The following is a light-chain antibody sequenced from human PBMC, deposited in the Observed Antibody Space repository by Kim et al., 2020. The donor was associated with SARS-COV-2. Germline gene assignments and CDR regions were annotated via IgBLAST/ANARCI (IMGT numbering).Light chain of an antibody. CDR2: RNN. V-gene: IGLV10-54*04. CDR3: SAWDNRLSVWV. J-gene: IGLJ3*02. Sequence: QAGLTQPPSVSTDLGQTATLTCTGNSDNVGDQGAAWLQQHRGHPPKLLSYRNNNRPSGISEKFSASRSGNTASLTITGLQPEDEADYYCSAWDNRLSVWVFGGGTQPTVL. CDR1: SDNVGDQG.